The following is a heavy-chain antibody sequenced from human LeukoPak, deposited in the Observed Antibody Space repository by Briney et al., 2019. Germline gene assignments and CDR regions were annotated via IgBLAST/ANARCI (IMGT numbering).Heavy chain of an antibody. J-gene: IGHJ4*02. CDR1: GNSISSGDNY. CDR3: ARALTGVEATTD. D-gene: IGHD1-26*01. CDR2: IYTSGST. V-gene: IGHV4-61*02. Sequence: PSETLSLTCTVSGNSISSGDNYWSWIRQPAGKGLEWIGRIYTSGSTNYNPSLKSRVTISVDTSKNQFSLKLSSVTAADTAVYYCARALTGVEATTDWGQGTLVTVSS.